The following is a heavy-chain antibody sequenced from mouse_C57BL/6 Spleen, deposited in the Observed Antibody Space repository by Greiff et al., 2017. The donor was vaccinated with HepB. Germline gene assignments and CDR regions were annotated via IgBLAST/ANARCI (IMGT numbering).Heavy chain of an antibody. J-gene: IGHJ2*01. CDR1: GFTFSSYA. D-gene: IGHD1-1*01. Sequence: DVHLVESGGGLVKPGGSLKLSCAASGFTFSSYAMSWVRQTPEKRLEWVATISDGGSYTYYPDNVKGRFTISRDNAKNNLYLQMSHLKSEDTAMYYCAREVTTVVATGFDYWGQGTTLTVSS. CDR3: AREVTTVVATGFDY. V-gene: IGHV5-4*01. CDR2: ISDGGSYT.